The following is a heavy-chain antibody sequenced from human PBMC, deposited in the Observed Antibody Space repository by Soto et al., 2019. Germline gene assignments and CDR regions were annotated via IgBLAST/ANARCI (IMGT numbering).Heavy chain of an antibody. CDR2: ISAYNGNT. V-gene: IGHV1-18*04. D-gene: IGHD6-13*01. CDR3: ARDLGAGGIAPARKEAFDI. Sequence: ASVKVSCKASGYTFTSYGISWVRQAPGQGREWMGWISAYNGNTNYAQKLQGRVTMTTDTSTSTAYMELRSLRSDDTAVYYCARDLGAGGIAPARKEAFDIWGQGTMVNV. J-gene: IGHJ3*02. CDR1: GYTFTSYG.